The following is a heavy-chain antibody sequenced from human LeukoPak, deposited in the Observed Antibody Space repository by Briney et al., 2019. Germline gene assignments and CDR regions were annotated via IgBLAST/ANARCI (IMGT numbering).Heavy chain of an antibody. V-gene: IGHV4-61*01. J-gene: IGHJ5*02. Sequence: SETLSLTCTVSGGSVSSGSYYWSWIRQPPGKGLEWIGYIYYSGSTNYNPSLKSRVTISVDTSKNQFSLKLSSVTAADTAVYYCAGGHTYGGEVNWFDPWGQGTLVTVSS. CDR2: IYYSGST. D-gene: IGHD4-23*01. CDR1: GGSVSSGSYY. CDR3: AGGHTYGGEVNWFDP.